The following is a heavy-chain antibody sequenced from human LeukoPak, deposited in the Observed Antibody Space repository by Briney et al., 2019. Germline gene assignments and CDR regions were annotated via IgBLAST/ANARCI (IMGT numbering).Heavy chain of an antibody. CDR3: AKDQSYSPYYYYGMDV. J-gene: IGHJ6*02. CDR1: RFTFSSYA. D-gene: IGHD2-21*01. Sequence: GGSLRLSCAASRFTFSSYAMSWVRQAPGKGLEWVSAISGSGGSTYYADSVKGRFTISRDNSKNTLYLQMNSLRAEDTAVYYCAKDQSYSPYYYYGMDVWGQGTTVTVSS. CDR2: ISGSGGST. V-gene: IGHV3-23*01.